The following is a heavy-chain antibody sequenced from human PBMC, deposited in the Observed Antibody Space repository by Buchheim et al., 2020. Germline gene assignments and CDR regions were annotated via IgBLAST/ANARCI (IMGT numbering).Heavy chain of an antibody. J-gene: IGHJ4*02. Sequence: QVQLQESGPGLVKTSETLSLTCTVSGGSISSYYWSWIRQPPGKGLEWIGYVYYSGYTKYNPSLQSRVTISVDTSKNQFSLKLNSVTAADTAVYYCAREPRGVTTPSGFDYWGQGTL. CDR2: VYYSGYT. CDR3: AREPRGVTTPSGFDY. CDR1: GGSISSYY. D-gene: IGHD4-17*01. V-gene: IGHV4-59*13.